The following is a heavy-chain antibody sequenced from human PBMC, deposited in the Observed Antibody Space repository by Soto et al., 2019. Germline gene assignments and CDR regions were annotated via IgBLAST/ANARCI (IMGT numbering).Heavy chain of an antibody. Sequence: ASVKVSCKASGYTFTGYYMHWVRQAPGQGLEWLGWINPNSGGTNYAQKFQGWVTMTRDTSISTAYMELSMLRSADTAVYYCARDAATGPRADAFDIWGQGTMVTVSS. CDR2: INPNSGGT. J-gene: IGHJ3*02. V-gene: IGHV1-2*04. CDR1: GYTFTGYY. D-gene: IGHD6-25*01. CDR3: ARDAATGPRADAFDI.